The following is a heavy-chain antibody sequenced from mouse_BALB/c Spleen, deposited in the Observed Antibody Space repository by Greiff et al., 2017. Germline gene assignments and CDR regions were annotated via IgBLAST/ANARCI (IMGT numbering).Heavy chain of an antibody. Sequence: EVQLQQSGPELVKPGASVKISCKASGYSFTGYYMHWVKQSHVKSLEWIGRINPYNGATSYNQNFKDKASLTVDKSSSTAYMELHSLTSEDSAVYYCARGDYDGYAMDYWGQGTSVTVSS. D-gene: IGHD2-4*01. J-gene: IGHJ4*01. CDR2: INPYNGAT. CDR1: GYSFTGYY. CDR3: ARGDYDGYAMDY. V-gene: IGHV1-26*01.